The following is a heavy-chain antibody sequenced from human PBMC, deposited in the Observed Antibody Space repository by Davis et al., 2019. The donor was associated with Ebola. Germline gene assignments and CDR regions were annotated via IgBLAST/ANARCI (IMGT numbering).Heavy chain of an antibody. D-gene: IGHD2-2*01. CDR2: ISGNGVST. CDR3: AKDLAAMTLNYYFDY. V-gene: IGHV3-23*01. J-gene: IGHJ4*02. CDR1: GFSFSNYA. Sequence: PAGSLRLSCEASGFSFSNYAMSWVRQSPGKGLEWVSGISGNGVSTYYADSVKGRFTISRDNSKNTLYLQMNSLRAEDTAIYYCAKDLAAMTLNYYFDYWGQGTLVTVSS.